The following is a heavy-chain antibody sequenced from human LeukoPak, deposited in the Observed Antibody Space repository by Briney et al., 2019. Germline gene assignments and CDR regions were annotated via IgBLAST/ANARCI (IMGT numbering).Heavy chain of an antibody. CDR3: ARERKDGYNFDPIYYFDY. V-gene: IGHV4-61*02. CDR2: IYTSGST. Sequence: SQTLSLTCTVSGDSISRGSYYWSWIRQPAGKGLEWIGRIYTSGSTNYNPSLKSRVTISVDTSKNQFSLKLSSVTAADTAVYYCARERKDGYNFDPIYYFDYWGQGTLVTVSS. J-gene: IGHJ4*02. D-gene: IGHD5-24*01. CDR1: GDSISRGSYY.